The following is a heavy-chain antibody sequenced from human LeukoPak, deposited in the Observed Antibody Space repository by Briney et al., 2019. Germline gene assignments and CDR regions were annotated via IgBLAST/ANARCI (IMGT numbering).Heavy chain of an antibody. V-gene: IGHV1-69*05. CDR3: VGGHQLLPVGSAFDI. CDR2: IIPIFGTA. Sequence: ASVKVSCKASGGTFSSYAISWVRQAPGQGLEWMGGIIPIFGTANYAQKFQGRVTITTDESTSTAYMELSSLRSEDTAVYYCVGGHQLLPVGSAFDIWGQGTMVTVSS. CDR1: GGTFSSYA. J-gene: IGHJ3*02. D-gene: IGHD2-2*01.